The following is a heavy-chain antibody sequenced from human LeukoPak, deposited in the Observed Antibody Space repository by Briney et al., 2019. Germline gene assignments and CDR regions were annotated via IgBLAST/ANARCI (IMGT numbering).Heavy chain of an antibody. D-gene: IGHD2-2*01. CDR3: ARHSAIVAPPDY. CDR2: IRSKAYGGTT. V-gene: IGHV3-49*03. Sequence: SGGSLRLSCTASGFTFGDYAMSWFRQAPGKGLEWVGFIRSKAYGGTTEYAASVKGRFTISRDDSKSIAYLQMNSLRAEDTAVYYCARHSAIVAPPDYWGQGTLVTVSS. CDR1: GFTFGDYA. J-gene: IGHJ4*02.